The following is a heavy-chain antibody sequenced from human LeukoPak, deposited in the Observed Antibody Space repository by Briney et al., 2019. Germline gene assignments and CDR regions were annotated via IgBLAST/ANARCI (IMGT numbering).Heavy chain of an antibody. Sequence: GGSLRLSCAASGFTVSSNYMSWVRQAPGKGLEWVSDIYSGGSTYYADSVKGRFTISRDNSKNTLYLQMNSLRAEDTAVYYCARDYGGGADFDYWGQGTLVTVSS. V-gene: IGHV3-53*01. J-gene: IGHJ4*02. CDR3: ARDYGGGADFDY. D-gene: IGHD3-16*01. CDR1: GFTVSSNY. CDR2: IYSGGST.